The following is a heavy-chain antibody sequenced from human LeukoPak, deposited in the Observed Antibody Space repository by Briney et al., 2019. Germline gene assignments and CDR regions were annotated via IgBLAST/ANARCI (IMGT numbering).Heavy chain of an antibody. CDR1: GGTFSSYA. CDR2: IIPIFGTA. Sequence: GSSVKVSCKASGGTFSSYAISWVRQAPGQGLEWMGGIIPIFGTANYAQKFQGRVTITADESTSTAYMELSSLRSEDTAVHYCARSGGPRDAFDIWGQGTMVTVSS. CDR3: ARSGGPRDAFDI. V-gene: IGHV1-69*01. D-gene: IGHD6-25*01. J-gene: IGHJ3*02.